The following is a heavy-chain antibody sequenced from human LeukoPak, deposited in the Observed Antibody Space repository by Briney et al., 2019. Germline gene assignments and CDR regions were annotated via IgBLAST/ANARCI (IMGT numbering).Heavy chain of an antibody. Sequence: QPGGSLRLSCAASGFTFSSYSMNWVRQAPGKGLEWVSYISSSSSTIYYADSVKGRFTISRDNAKNSLYLQMNSLRAEDTAVYYCARGAGRYGDYRDYWGQGTLVTVSS. D-gene: IGHD4-17*01. V-gene: IGHV3-48*01. CDR2: ISSSSSTI. CDR3: ARGAGRYGDYRDY. J-gene: IGHJ4*02. CDR1: GFTFSSYS.